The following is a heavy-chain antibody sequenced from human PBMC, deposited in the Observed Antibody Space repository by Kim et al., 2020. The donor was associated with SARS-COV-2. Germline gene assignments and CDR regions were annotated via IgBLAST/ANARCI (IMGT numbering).Heavy chain of an antibody. CDR1: GGSISSSCYY. CDR3: ARSDLSSGGLDIDY. J-gene: IGHJ4*02. D-gene: IGHD6-19*01. V-gene: IGHV4-39*01. Sequence: SETLSLTCTVSGGSISSSCYYWGWIRQPPGKGLEWIGSIYYSGSTYYNPSLKSRVTISADTSKNQFSLKLSSVTAADTAVYYCARSDLSSGGLDIDYWGQGTLVTVSS. CDR2: IYYSGST.